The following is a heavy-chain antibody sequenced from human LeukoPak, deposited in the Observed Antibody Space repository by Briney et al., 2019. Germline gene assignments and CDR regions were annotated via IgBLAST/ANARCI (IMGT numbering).Heavy chain of an antibody. CDR1: GFTFSSYA. J-gene: IGHJ4*02. Sequence: QSGGSLRLSCAASGFTFSSYAMHWVRQAPGKGLEWVAVISYDGSNKYYADSVKGRFTISRDNSKNTLYLQMNSLRAEDTAVYNCARGRDGGSYLNYWGQGTLVTVSS. CDR3: ARGRDGGSYLNY. V-gene: IGHV3-30-3*01. CDR2: ISYDGSNK. D-gene: IGHD1-26*01.